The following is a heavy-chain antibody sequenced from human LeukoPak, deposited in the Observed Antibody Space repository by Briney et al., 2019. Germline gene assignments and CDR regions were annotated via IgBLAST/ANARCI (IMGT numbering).Heavy chain of an antibody. CDR2: ISFDGTNK. D-gene: IGHD6-19*01. CDR1: GFSFSSYA. Sequence: PGRSLRLSCAASGFSFSSYAMHWVRQAPGKGLEWVAVISFDGTNKYYADSVKGRLTISRDNSENTLHLQMNSLRAEDTAVYFCAGEVAVSGTENGAFNVWGPGTTVTVSS. J-gene: IGHJ6*02. CDR3: AGEVAVSGTENGAFNV. V-gene: IGHV3-30-3*01.